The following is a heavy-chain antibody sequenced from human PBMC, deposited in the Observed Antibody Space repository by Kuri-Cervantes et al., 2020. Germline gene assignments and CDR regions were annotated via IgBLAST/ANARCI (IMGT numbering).Heavy chain of an antibody. Sequence: GSLRLSCTVSGGSISGYYWSWIRQPAGKGLEWIGRIYTSRSTNYNPSLKSRVTMSVDTSKNQFSLKLSSVTAADTAVYYCARMAAEYYYYGMDVWGQGTTVTVSS. V-gene: IGHV4-4*07. J-gene: IGHJ6*02. CDR2: IYTSRST. D-gene: IGHD5-24*01. CDR1: GGSISGYY. CDR3: ARMAAEYYYYGMDV.